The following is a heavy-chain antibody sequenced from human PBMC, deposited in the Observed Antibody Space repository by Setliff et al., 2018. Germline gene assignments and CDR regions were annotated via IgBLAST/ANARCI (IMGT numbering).Heavy chain of an antibody. CDR1: GYSFGNYG. J-gene: IGHJ6*02. CDR3: ARDHKWELPDYKSGMDV. D-gene: IGHD1-26*01. CDR2: ISAYNINT. V-gene: IGHV1-18*01. Sequence: GASVKVSCKASGYSFGNYGMSWVRQAPGQGLEWMGWISAYNINTNYAMKFQGRVTMTTDTSANIAYMELRSLRSDDTAVYFCARDHKWELPDYKSGMDVWGQGTTVTVSS.